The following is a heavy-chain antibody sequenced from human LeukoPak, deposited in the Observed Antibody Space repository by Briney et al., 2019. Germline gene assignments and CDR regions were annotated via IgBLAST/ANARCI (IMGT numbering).Heavy chain of an antibody. J-gene: IGHJ4*02. D-gene: IGHD1-26*01. CDR3: ARERGVIVGATFFDY. V-gene: IGHV3-21*01. CDR2: ISSSSSYI. CDR1: GFTFSSYS. Sequence: GGSLRLSCAASGFTFSSYSMNWVRQAPGKGLEWVSSISSSSSYIYYADSVKGRFTISRDNAKNSLYLQMNSLRDEDTGVYYCARERGVIVGATFFDYWGQGTLVTVSS.